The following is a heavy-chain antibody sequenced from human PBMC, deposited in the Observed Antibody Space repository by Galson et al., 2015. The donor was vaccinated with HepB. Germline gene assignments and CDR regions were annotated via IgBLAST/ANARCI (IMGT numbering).Heavy chain of an antibody. CDR1: GGTFSSYA. D-gene: IGHD2-2*02. J-gene: IGHJ6*03. V-gene: IGHV1-69*13. CDR2: IIPIFGTA. Sequence: SVKVSCKASGGTFSSYAISWVRQAPGQGLEWMGGIIPIFGTANYAQKFQGRVTITADESTSTAYMELSSLRSEDTAVYYCARSLGYCSSTSCYTGKHYYYYMDVWGKGTTVTVSS. CDR3: ARSLGYCSSTSCYTGKHYYYYMDV.